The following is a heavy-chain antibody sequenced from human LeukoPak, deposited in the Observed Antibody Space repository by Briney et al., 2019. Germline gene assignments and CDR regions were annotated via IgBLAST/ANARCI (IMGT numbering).Heavy chain of an antibody. Sequence: PSETLSLTCTASGGSISSGGYYWSWIRQHPGRGLEWIGYIYYSGSTYYNPSHKSRVTISVDTSKNQFSLKLSSVTAADTAVYYCASAVAAAGTVDYWGQGTLVTVSS. J-gene: IGHJ4*02. CDR2: IYYSGST. V-gene: IGHV4-31*03. CDR1: GGSISSGGYY. CDR3: ASAVAAAGTVDY. D-gene: IGHD6-13*01.